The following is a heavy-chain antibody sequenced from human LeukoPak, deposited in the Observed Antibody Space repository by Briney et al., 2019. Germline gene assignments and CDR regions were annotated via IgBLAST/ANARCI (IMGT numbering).Heavy chain of an antibody. D-gene: IGHD1-7*01. Sequence: GGSLRLSCAASGFTFSSYWMHWVRQAPGKGLVWVSRITNDGSSTGDADSVKGRFTISRDNAKNTLYLQMNSLRVEDTAVYYCARDLGDGTPFDYWGQGTLVTVSS. CDR3: ARDLGDGTPFDY. CDR2: ITNDGSST. V-gene: IGHV3-74*01. CDR1: GFTFSSYW. J-gene: IGHJ4*02.